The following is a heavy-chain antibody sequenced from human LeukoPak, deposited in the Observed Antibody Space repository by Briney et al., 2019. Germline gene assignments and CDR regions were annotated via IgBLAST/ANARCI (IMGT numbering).Heavy chain of an antibody. J-gene: IGHJ6*03. CDR3: ARPLSSGIAHYYRDV. CDR2: MYYSGIT. Sequence: SETLSLICTVSGGFISSSSYYWAWIRQPPGKGLEWIGRMYYSGITHYNRSLTSPLTITVDTSKNQSSQKPSSVTADDSAVHCCARPLSSGIAHYYRDVWGKETTVRVSS. D-gene: IGHD3-10*01. CDR1: GGFISSSSYY. V-gene: IGHV4-39*01.